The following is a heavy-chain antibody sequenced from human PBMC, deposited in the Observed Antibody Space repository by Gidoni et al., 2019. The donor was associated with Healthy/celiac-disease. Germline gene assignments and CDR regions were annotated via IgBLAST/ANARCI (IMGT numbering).Heavy chain of an antibody. CDR3: ARDPSSYGYYYYGMDV. D-gene: IGHD5-12*01. CDR1: GGTFSSYA. V-gene: IGHV1-69*04. Sequence: QVQLVQSGAEVKKPGSSVKVSCTASGGTFSSYAISWVRQAPGQGLEWMGRIIPILGIANYAQKFQGRVTITADKSTSTAYMELSSLRSEDTAVYYCARDPSSYGYYYYGMDVWGQGTTVTVSS. CDR2: IIPILGIA. J-gene: IGHJ6*02.